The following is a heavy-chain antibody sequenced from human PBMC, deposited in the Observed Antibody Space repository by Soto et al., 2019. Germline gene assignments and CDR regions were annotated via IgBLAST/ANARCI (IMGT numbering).Heavy chain of an antibody. J-gene: IGHJ5*02. V-gene: IGHV1-69*13. CDR2: IIPIFGTA. CDR1: GGTFSSYA. Sequence: ASVKVSCKASGGTFSSYAISWVRQAPGQGLEWMGGIIPIFGTANYAQKFQGRVTITADESTSTAYMELSSLRSEDTAVYYCARDYCGGDCYSFWFDPWGQGTLVTVSS. CDR3: ARDYCGGDCYSFWFDP. D-gene: IGHD2-21*02.